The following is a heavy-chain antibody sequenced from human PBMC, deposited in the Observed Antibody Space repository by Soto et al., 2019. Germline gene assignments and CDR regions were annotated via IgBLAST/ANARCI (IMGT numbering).Heavy chain of an antibody. V-gene: IGHV3-33*06. J-gene: IGHJ4*02. CDR1: GFTFSSYG. Sequence: WGSLRLSCAASGFTFSSYGMHWVRQAPGKGLEWVAVIWYDGSNKYYADSVKGRFTISRDNSKNTLYLQMNSLRAEDTAVYYCAKQGTMIVVVTSIDYWGQGTLVTVSS. CDR3: AKQGTMIVVVTSIDY. D-gene: IGHD3-22*01. CDR2: IWYDGSNK.